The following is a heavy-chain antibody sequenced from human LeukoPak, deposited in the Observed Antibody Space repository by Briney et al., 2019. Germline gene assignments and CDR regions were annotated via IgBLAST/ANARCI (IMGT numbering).Heavy chain of an antibody. V-gene: IGHV3-74*01. CDR2: INSDESNT. Sequence: GSLRLSCAASGFTFSHYLMHWVRQAPGKGLVWVSRINSDESNTNSYADSVKGRFIISRDNAKNTLYLQMNSLSAEDTAVYFCGRGGNGIDIWGQGTTVIVSS. CDR3: GRGGNGIDI. J-gene: IGHJ3*02. D-gene: IGHD2-8*01. CDR1: GFTFSHYL.